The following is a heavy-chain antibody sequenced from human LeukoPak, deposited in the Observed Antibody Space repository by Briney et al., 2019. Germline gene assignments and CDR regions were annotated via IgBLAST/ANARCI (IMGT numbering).Heavy chain of an antibody. J-gene: IGHJ4*02. V-gene: IGHV4-59*01. CDR2: IYYSGST. D-gene: IGHD3-22*01. CDR1: GGSISGYY. Sequence: PSETLSLTCTVSGGSISGYYWSWIRQPPGKGLEYIGYIYYSGSTNYNPSLKSRVTISVDTSKNQFSLKLSSVTPADTAVYYCARHYYHSSGYFYFDFWGQGTLVTVSS. CDR3: ARHYYHSSGYFYFDF.